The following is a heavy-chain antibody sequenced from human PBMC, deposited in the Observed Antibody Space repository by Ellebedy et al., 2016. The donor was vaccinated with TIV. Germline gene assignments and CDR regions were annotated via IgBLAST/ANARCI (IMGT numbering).Heavy chain of an antibody. J-gene: IGHJ4*02. CDR3: TKDSGFVAAAGTGY. CDR1: GFTFSSYA. V-gene: IGHV3-23*01. CDR2: ISGFEQTT. Sequence: PSETLSLTCAASGFTFSSYAMSWVRQAPGKGLEWVSGISGFEQTTHYADSVEGRFAISRDNSKNTLYLQMNSLRVEDTAVYYCTKDSGFVAAAGTGYWGPGTLVTVSS. D-gene: IGHD6-13*01.